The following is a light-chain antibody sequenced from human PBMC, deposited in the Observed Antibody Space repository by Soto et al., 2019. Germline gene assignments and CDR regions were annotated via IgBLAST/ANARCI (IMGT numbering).Light chain of an antibody. CDR2: EVS. J-gene: IGLJ2*01. CDR3: SSYAGSNNLGVV. CDR1: SSDVGGYNY. Sequence: QSALAQPPSASGSPGQSVTISCTGTSSDVGGYNYVSWYQQHPGKAPKLMIYEVSKRPSGVPDRFSGSKSGNTASLTVSGLHAEDEADYYCSSYAGSNNLGVVFGGGTQLTVL. V-gene: IGLV2-8*01.